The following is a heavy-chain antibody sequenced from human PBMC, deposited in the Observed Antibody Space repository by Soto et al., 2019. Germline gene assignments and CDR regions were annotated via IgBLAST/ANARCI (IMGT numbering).Heavy chain of an antibody. D-gene: IGHD6-13*01. CDR2: IIPIFGTA. CDR3: AITREGSSSWYFDY. V-gene: IGHV1-69*13. CDR1: GGTFSSYA. J-gene: IGHJ4*02. Sequence: ASVKVSCKASGGTFSSYAISWVRQAPGQGLEWMGGIIPIFGTANYAQKFQGRVTITADESTSTAYMELSSLRSEDTAVYYCAITREGSSSWYFDYWGQGTLVTVSS.